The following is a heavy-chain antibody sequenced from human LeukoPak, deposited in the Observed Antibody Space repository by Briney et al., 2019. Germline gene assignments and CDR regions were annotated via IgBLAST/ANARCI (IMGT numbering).Heavy chain of an antibody. J-gene: IGHJ5*02. Sequence: HGGSLRLSCAASGFTISSYAMHWVRQAPGKGLEWVAVISYDGSNKYYADSVKGRFTVSRDDSKNTLYLQMNSLRAEDTAVYYCAKDYYYDSSGYPAGNWFDPWGQGTLVTVSS. CDR1: GFTISSYA. D-gene: IGHD3-22*01. CDR3: AKDYYYDSSGYPAGNWFDP. CDR2: ISYDGSNK. V-gene: IGHV3-30*04.